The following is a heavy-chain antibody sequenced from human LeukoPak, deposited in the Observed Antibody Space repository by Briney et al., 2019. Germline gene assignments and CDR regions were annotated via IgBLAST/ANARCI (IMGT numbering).Heavy chain of an antibody. D-gene: IGHD6-13*01. CDR3: ARAGSSLPNAFDI. CDR2: ISYDGSNK. V-gene: IGHV3-30-3*01. J-gene: IGHJ3*02. CDR1: GFTFSSYA. Sequence: PGGSLRLSCAASGFTFSSYAMHWVRQAPGKGLEWVAVISYDGSNKYYADSVKGRFTISRDNSKNTLYLQMNSLRAEDTAVHYCARAGSSLPNAFDIWGQGTMVTVSS.